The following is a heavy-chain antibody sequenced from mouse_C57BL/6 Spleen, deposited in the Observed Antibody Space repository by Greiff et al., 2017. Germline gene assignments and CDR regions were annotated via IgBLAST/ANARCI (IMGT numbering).Heavy chain of an antibody. J-gene: IGHJ2*01. Sequence: VQLQESGAELVRPGTSVKLSCKASGYTFTSYWMHWVKQRPGQGLEWIGVIDPSDSYTNYNQKFKGKATLTVDTSSSTAYMQLSSLTSEDSAVYYCARGNYGVDYWGQGTTLTVSS. CDR3: ARGNYGVDY. CDR1: GYTFTSYW. CDR2: IDPSDSYT. V-gene: IGHV1-59*01. D-gene: IGHD1-1*01.